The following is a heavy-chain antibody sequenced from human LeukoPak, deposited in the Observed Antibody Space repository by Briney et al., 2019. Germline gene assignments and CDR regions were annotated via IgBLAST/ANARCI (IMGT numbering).Heavy chain of an antibody. V-gene: IGHV3-9*01. CDR2: ISWNSGSI. D-gene: IGHD2-2*01. CDR1: GFTFGDYA. CDR3: VKDKTYQGLY. Sequence: LPGGSLRLSCAASGFTFGDYAMHWVRHVPGKGLEWVSGISWNSGSIDYADSVKGRFTISRDNAKNSLYLQMNSLRTEDTALYYCVKDKTYQGLYWGQGTLVTVSS. J-gene: IGHJ4*02.